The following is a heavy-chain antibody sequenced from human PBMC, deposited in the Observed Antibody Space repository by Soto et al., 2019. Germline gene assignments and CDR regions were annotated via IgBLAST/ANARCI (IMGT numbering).Heavy chain of an antibody. V-gene: IGHV4-34*01. CDR3: ARRGGYSSSWYHGYGMDV. Sequence: QVQLQQWGAGLLKPSETLSLTCAVYGGSFSGYYWSWIRQPPGKGLEWIGEINHSGSTNYNPSLKSRVTISVDTSKNQFSLKLSSVTAADTAVYYCARRGGYSSSWYHGYGMDVWGQGTTVTVSS. D-gene: IGHD6-13*01. J-gene: IGHJ6*02. CDR2: INHSGST. CDR1: GGSFSGYY.